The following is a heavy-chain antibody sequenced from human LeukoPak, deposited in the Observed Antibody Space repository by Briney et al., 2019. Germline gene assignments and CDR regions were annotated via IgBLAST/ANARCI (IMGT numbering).Heavy chain of an antibody. CDR1: GFTFSSYW. CDR2: IKQDGSEK. J-gene: IGHJ6*04. CDR3: ARGQRDYYYGMDV. V-gene: IGHV3-7*03. D-gene: IGHD1-1*01. Sequence: GGSLRLSCAASGFTFSSYWMSWVRQAPGKGLEWVANIKQDGSEKYYVDSVKGRFTISRGNAKNSLYLQMNSLRAEDTAVYYCARGQRDYYYGMDVWGKGTTVTVSS.